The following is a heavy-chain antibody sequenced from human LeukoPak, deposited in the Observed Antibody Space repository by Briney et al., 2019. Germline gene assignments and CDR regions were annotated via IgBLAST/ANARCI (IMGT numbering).Heavy chain of an antibody. CDR1: GFTFGSRW. J-gene: IGHJ4*02. V-gene: IGHV3-7*01. Sequence: GGSLRLSCAASGFTFGSRWMSWVRQAPGKGLEWVGNIKEDGSDKYYVDSVRGRFTISRDNAKNSLYLQMNSPRAEDTAVYYCARDFDYWGQGTLVTVSS. CDR2: IKEDGSDK. CDR3: ARDFDY.